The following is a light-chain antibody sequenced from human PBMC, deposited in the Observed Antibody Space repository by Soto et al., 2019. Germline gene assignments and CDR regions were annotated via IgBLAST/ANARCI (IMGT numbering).Light chain of an antibody. Sequence: IVLTQSPGTLSLSRGERATLSCRASHIVRSNFLAWYQQKPGQAPRLLIFGASNRASGIPDRFSGSGSGTDFTLTISRLDPEDFAVYYCQQYGSSPFSFGPGTKVDIK. CDR3: QQYGSSPFS. CDR1: HIVRSNF. CDR2: GAS. V-gene: IGKV3-20*01. J-gene: IGKJ3*01.